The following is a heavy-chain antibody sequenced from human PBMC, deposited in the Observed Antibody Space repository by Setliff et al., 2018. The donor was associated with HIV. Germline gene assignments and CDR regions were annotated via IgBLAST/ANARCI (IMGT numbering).Heavy chain of an antibody. J-gene: IGHJ4*02. V-gene: IGHV4-39*01. CDR3: ARVQVGGYNFYFDY. CDR2: IYYSGST. CDR1: GGSVSSTSNY. Sequence: PSETLSLTCSVSGGSVSSTSNYWGWIRQPRGKGLEWIGSIYYSGSTYYNPSLKSRVTISVDTSKNQFSLKLSSVTAADTAVYYCARVQVGGYNFYFDYWGQGTLVTVSS. D-gene: IGHD5-12*01.